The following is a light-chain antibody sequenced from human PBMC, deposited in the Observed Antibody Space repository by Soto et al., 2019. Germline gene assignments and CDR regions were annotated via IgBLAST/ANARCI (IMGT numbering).Light chain of an antibody. CDR3: QQLERYPST. CDR2: AAS. CDR1: QNINAW. J-gene: IGKJ4*02. Sequence: ITCRTSQNINAWLAWYQQRPGKAPKLLIYAASTLQSGVPSRFSGSGSGTDFTLTISSLQPEDLATHYCQQLERYPSTFGAETKVDIK. V-gene: IGKV1-5*01.